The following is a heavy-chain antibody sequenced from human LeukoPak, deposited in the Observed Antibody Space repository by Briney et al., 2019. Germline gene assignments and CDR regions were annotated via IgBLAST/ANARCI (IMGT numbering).Heavy chain of an antibody. CDR3: ASFRDGYNYFDY. J-gene: IGHJ4*02. Sequence: SVKVSCKASGGTFSCYAISWVRQAPGQGLEWMGRIIPIFGTANYAQKFQGRVTITTDESTSTAYMELSSLRSEDTAVYYCASFRDGYNYFDYWGQGTLVTVSS. V-gene: IGHV1-69*05. D-gene: IGHD5-24*01. CDR2: IIPIFGTA. CDR1: GGTFSCYA.